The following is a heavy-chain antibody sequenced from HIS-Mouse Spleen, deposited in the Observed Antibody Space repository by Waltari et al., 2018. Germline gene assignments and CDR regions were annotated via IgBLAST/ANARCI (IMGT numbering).Heavy chain of an antibody. CDR2: IYYSGST. J-gene: IGHJ2*01. CDR3: AREIPYSSSWYDWYFDL. V-gene: IGHV4-39*07. CDR1: GGSISSSSYY. D-gene: IGHD6-13*01. Sequence: QLQLQESGPGLVKPSETLSLTGTVSGGSISSSSYYWGWSRQPPGKGLEGLGSIYYSGSTHYNPSLKSPVTISVDTYKNQFSLQLSSVTAADTAVYYCAREIPYSSSWYDWYFDLWGRGTLVTVSS.